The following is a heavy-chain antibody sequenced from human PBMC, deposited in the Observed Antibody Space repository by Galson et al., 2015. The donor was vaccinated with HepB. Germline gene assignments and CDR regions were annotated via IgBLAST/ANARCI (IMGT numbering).Heavy chain of an antibody. J-gene: IGHJ4*02. CDR3: AGGPPRERDIWSRHYTRPDC. CDR2: IWYDGDPK. Sequence: SLRLTCAASGFTFSNYGMHWVRQAPGKGLEWVAVIWYDGDPKYYADSVKGRFTVSRDTSKSTLYLQMNSLRVGDTAVYYCAGGPPRERDIWSRHYTRPDCWGQGTLVTVSS. V-gene: IGHV3-33*01. CDR1: GFTFSNYG. D-gene: IGHD3-3*01.